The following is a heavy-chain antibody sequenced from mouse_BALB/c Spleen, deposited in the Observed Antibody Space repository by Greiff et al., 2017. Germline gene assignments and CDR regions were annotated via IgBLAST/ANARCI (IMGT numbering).Heavy chain of an antibody. J-gene: IGHJ4*01. V-gene: IGHV1S81*02. CDR1: GYTFTSYW. D-gene: IGHD1-3*01. CDR2: INPSNGRT. CDR3: AHNYPYAMDY. Sequence: QVQLQQPGAELVKPGASVKLSCKASGYTFTSYWMHWVKQRPGQGLEWIGEINPSNGRTNYNEKFKSKATLTVDKSSSTAYMQLSSLTSEDSAVYYCAHNYPYAMDYWGQGTSVTVSS.